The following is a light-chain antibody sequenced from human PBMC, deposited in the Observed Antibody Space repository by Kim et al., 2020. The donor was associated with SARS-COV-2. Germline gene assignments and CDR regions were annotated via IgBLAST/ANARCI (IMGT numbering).Light chain of an antibody. CDR3: QQRSNWPIT. Sequence: LSPGERATPSCRASQSVSSYLAWYQQKPGQAPRLLIYDASNRATGIPARFSGSGSGTDFTLTISSLEPEDFAVYYCQQRSNWPITFGQGTRLEIK. V-gene: IGKV3-11*01. J-gene: IGKJ5*01. CDR2: DAS. CDR1: QSVSSY.